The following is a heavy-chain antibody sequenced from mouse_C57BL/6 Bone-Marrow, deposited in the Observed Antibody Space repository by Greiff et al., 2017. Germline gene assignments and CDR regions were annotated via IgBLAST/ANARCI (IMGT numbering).Heavy chain of an antibody. V-gene: IGHV1-64*01. Sequence: LQESGAELVKPGASVKLSCKASGYTFTSYWMHWVKQRPGQGLEWIGMIHPNSGSTNYNEKFKSKATLTVDKSSSTAYMQLSSLTSEDSAVYYCARRAFLRYVDVWGTGTTVTVSS. CDR2: IHPNSGST. D-gene: IGHD3-1*01. CDR1: GYTFTSYW. J-gene: IGHJ1*03. CDR3: ARRAFLRYVDV.